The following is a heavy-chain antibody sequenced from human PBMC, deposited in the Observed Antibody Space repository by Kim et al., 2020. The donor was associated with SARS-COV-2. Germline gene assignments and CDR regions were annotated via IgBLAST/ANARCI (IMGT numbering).Heavy chain of an antibody. Sequence: KGRFTISRDNSKNTLYRQMNSLRAEDTAVYYCARGSIGYSYGYWLTFDYWGQGTLVTVSS. CDR3: ARGSIGYSYGYWLTFDY. J-gene: IGHJ4*02. D-gene: IGHD5-18*01. V-gene: IGHV3-30*01.